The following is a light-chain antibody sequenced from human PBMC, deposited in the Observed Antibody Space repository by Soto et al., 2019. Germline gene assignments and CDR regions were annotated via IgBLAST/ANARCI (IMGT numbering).Light chain of an antibody. V-gene: IGLV1-40*01. Sequence: QSVLTQPPSVSGAPGQRVTISCTGSSSNIGAGYDVHWYQQLPGTAPKLLIYGNSNRPSGVPDRFSGSKSGTSASLAITGVRAEDEAAYYCQSYDISLSGWVFGGGTKLTVL. CDR3: QSYDISLSGWV. CDR2: GNS. J-gene: IGLJ3*02. CDR1: SSNIGAGYD.